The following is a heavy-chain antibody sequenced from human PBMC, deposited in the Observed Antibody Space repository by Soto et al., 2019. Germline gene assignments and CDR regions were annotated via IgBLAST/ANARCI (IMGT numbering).Heavy chain of an antibody. CDR2: IKSKTDGGTT. CDR3: TTALRLGELSLLYYFDF. D-gene: IGHD3-16*02. Sequence: EVQLVESGGGLVKPGGSLRLSCAASGFTFSNAWMTWVRQAPGKGLEWVGRIKSKTDGGTTDYAAPVKGRFTISRDDSKTPLYLQINSLKTEDPAVYYCTTALRLGELSLLYYFDFWGQGTLVTVSS. J-gene: IGHJ4*02. CDR1: GFTFSNAW. V-gene: IGHV3-15*01.